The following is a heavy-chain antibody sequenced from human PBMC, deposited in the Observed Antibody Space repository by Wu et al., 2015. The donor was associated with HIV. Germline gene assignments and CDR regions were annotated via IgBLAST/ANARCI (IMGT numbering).Heavy chain of an antibody. CDR1: GGTFSTYI. V-gene: IGHV1-69*13. Sequence: QVQLLQSGAELKRPGSSVKVSCKASGGTFSTYIITWVRQAPGQGLEWMGRIIPIFGSPTYAQKFQGRVTISADDSTSTAYMEVNSLRSEDTAVYYCARAVGSTGYAIDNWGQGTLVTVSP. CDR2: IIPIFGSP. CDR3: ARAVGSTGYAIDN. J-gene: IGHJ4*02. D-gene: IGHD3-22*01.